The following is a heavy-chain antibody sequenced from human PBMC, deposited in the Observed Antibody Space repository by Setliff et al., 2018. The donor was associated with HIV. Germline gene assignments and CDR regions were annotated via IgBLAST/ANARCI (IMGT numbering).Heavy chain of an antibody. CDR2: IGSKANSYAT. CDR3: KADSSGYP. J-gene: IGHJ5*02. Sequence: SLRLSCAASGFTFSGSTIHWVRQASGKGLEWVGRIGSKANSYATAYAASVKGRFTTSREDSKNTAYPQMNSLKTEDTAVYYCKADSSGYPWGQGTLVTVSS. D-gene: IGHD3-22*01. CDR1: GFTFSGST. V-gene: IGHV3-73*01.